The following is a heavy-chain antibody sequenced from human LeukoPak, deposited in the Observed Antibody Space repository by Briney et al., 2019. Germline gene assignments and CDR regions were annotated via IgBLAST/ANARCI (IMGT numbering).Heavy chain of an antibody. D-gene: IGHD3-10*01. CDR3: ARVLVFRGVIRLGGADY. CDR2: INPSGGST. CDR1: GYTFTSYY. V-gene: IGHV1-46*01. Sequence: ASVKVSCKASGYTFTSYYMRWVRQAPGQGVEWMGIINPSGGSTSYAQKFQGRVTMTRDTSTSTVYMELSSLRSEDTAVYYCARVLVFRGVIRLGGADYWGQGTLVTVPS. J-gene: IGHJ4*02.